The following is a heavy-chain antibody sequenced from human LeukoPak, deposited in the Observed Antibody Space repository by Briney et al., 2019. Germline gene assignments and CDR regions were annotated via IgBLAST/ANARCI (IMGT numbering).Heavy chain of an antibody. V-gene: IGHV1-24*01. CDR3: TTDSGRSYFYFNF. CDR2: IRPETGEP. Sequence: ASVKVSCKISGFGLSVLSIHWMRQAPGKGLEWVGGIRPETGEPIYAQKFQGRVTVTEDTVTDTGYMELRSLTSDDTAVYFCTTDSGRSYFYFNFWGQGSLVTVSS. J-gene: IGHJ4*02. CDR1: GFGLSVLS. D-gene: IGHD3-10*01.